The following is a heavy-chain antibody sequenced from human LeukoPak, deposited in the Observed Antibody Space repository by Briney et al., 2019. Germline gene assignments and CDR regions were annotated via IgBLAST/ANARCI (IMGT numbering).Heavy chain of an antibody. CDR3: ATDGPHYYDTTGYYCYDY. Sequence: GGSLRLSCAASGFTFSSYSMNWVRQAPGKGLEWVSSISSSSSYIYYADSVKGRFSISRDNAKNSLYLQMNSLRAEDTAVYYCATDGPHYYDTTGYYCYDYWGQGTLVTVSS. CDR1: GFTFSSYS. CDR2: ISSSSSYI. J-gene: IGHJ4*02. V-gene: IGHV3-21*06. D-gene: IGHD3-22*01.